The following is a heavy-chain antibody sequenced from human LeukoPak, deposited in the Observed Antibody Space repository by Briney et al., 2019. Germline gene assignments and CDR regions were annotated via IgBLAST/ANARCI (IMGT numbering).Heavy chain of an antibody. CDR1: GFSLSTSGMR. D-gene: IGHD3-22*01. J-gene: IGHJ4*02. V-gene: IGHV2-70*04. Sequence: SGPTLVNPTQTLTLTCTFSGFSLSTSGMRVSWIRQPPGKALEWLARIDWDDDKFYSTSLKTRLTISKDTSKNQVVLTMTNMDPVDTATYYCARTLLGYYDSRGYGEYWGQGTLVTVSS. CDR2: IDWDDDK. CDR3: ARTLLGYYDSRGYGEY.